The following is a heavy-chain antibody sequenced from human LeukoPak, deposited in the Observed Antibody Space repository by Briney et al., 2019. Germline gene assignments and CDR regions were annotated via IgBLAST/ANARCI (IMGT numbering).Heavy chain of an antibody. V-gene: IGHV4-59*02. D-gene: IGHD2-21*02. J-gene: IGHJ4*02. CDR1: GGSVSSYY. CDR3: ARGYCRDDICQVFPY. CDR2: MSYSGRT. Sequence: SETLSLTCTVSGGSVSSYYWSWIRQTPEKGLEWIGYMSYSGRTDYVPSLKSRVTMSVDTSKNQFSLKMSYVTAADTGVYYCARGYCRDDICQVFPYWGQGTLVTVSS.